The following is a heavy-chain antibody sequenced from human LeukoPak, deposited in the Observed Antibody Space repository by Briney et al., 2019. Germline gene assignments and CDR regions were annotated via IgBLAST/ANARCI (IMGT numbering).Heavy chain of an antibody. J-gene: IGHJ4*02. CDR2: IYTSGST. CDR3: AKDTPYSGYGWAADYNTFDY. Sequence: SETLSLTCTVSGGSISSYYWSWIRQPAGKGLEWIGRIYTSGSTNYNPSLKSRVTMSVDTSKNQFSLKLSSVTAADTAVYYCAKDTPYSGYGWAADYNTFDYWGQGTLVTVSS. D-gene: IGHD5-12*01. CDR1: GGSISSYY. V-gene: IGHV4-4*07.